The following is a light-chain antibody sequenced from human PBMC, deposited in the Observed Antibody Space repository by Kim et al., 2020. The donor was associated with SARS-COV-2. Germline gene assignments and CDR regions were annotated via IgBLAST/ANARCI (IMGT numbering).Light chain of an antibody. CDR3: QHYNNWPPWT. CDR2: AAT. CDR1: QPVSAN. Sequence: PGDRGTLACRTSQPVSANYVAWYQQTSGQAPRLLIYAATTRATGVPDRFSGGGSGTDFTLTISSLQSEDFAVYYCQHYNNWPPWTFGQGTKVDIK. V-gene: IGKV3D-15*01. J-gene: IGKJ1*01.